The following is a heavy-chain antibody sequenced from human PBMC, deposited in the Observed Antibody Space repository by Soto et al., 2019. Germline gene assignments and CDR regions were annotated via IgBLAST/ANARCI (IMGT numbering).Heavy chain of an antibody. CDR3: ARGLTYYDILTGYSLPLDV. D-gene: IGHD3-9*01. Sequence: SETLSLACTVSGGSISSGDYYWSWIRQPPGKGLEWIGYIYYSGSTYYNPSLKSRVTISVDTSKNQFSLKLSSVTAADTAVYYCARGLTYYDILTGYSLPLDVWGQGTTVTVSS. CDR1: GGSISSGDYY. V-gene: IGHV4-30-4*01. J-gene: IGHJ6*02. CDR2: IYYSGST.